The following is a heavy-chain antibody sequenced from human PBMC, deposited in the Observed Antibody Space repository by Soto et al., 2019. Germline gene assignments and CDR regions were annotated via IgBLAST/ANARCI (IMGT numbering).Heavy chain of an antibody. D-gene: IGHD3-10*01. CDR3: ARSTSHLYGSGSYYGYYYYGMDV. J-gene: IGHJ6*02. CDR2: IYPGDSDT. Sequence: GESLKISCKGSGYSFTSYWIGWVRQMPGKGLEWMGIIYPGDSDTRYSPSFQGQVTISADKSISTAYLQWSSLKASDTAMYYCARSTSHLYGSGSYYGYYYYGMDVWGQGTTVTVSS. V-gene: IGHV5-51*01. CDR1: GYSFTSYW.